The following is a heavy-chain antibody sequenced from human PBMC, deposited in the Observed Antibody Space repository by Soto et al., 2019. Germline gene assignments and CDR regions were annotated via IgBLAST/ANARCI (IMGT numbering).Heavy chain of an antibody. Sequence: EVQLLESGGGLVQPGGSLRLSCAASGFTFSSYAMSWVRQAPGKGLEWVSAISGSGGSTYYADSVKGRFTISRDNSKNTLYLQMNSLRAEDTAVYYWAKDPRIAVAGTEDYWGQGTLVTVSS. J-gene: IGHJ4*02. V-gene: IGHV3-23*01. CDR2: ISGSGGST. CDR1: GFTFSSYA. D-gene: IGHD6-19*01. CDR3: AKDPRIAVAGTEDY.